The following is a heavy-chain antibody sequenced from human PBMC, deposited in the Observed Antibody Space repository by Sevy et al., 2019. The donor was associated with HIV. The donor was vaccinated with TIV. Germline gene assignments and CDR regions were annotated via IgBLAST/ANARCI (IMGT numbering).Heavy chain of an antibody. Sequence: GGSLRLSCAASGFTFISYSMNWVRQAPGKGLEWVASIGSIGDYIYYADSMKGRFTISRDNAKKSLYLQMKSLRAEDTAVYYCARDMIYYDSIGNDDWYFDLWGRGTLVTVSS. CDR1: GFTFISYS. J-gene: IGHJ2*01. CDR3: ARDMIYYDSIGNDDWYFDL. D-gene: IGHD3-22*01. CDR2: IGSIGDYI. V-gene: IGHV3-21*01.